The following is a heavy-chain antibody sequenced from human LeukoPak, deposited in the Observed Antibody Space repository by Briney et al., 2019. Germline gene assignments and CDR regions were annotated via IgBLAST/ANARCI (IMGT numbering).Heavy chain of an antibody. CDR2: ISGGASST. J-gene: IGHJ4*02. CDR3: AKTHSSSWYEFDY. Sequence: TGGSLRLSCAASGFTFGDYAMSWVRQAPGKGLGWVSAISGGASSTYYADSVKGRFTISRDNSKNTLYLQINSLRVEDTAVYYCAKTHSSSWYEFDYWGQGTLVTVSS. CDR1: GFTFGDYA. V-gene: IGHV3-23*01. D-gene: IGHD6-13*01.